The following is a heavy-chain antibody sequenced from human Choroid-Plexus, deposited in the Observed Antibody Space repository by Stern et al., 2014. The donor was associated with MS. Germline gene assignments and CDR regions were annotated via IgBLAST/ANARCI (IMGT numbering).Heavy chain of an antibody. D-gene: IGHD2/OR15-2a*01. CDR1: GFTFGSCA. J-gene: IGHJ5*02. CDR2: VSHDGSYK. V-gene: IGHV3-30*18. Sequence: QLVQSGGGVVHPGRPLRLSCVASGFTFGSCAMHWVRQAPGKGLEWVGGVSHDGSYKYYADSVKGRFTISRDNSQNTLYMQMSSLRPEDTAVYYCAKDRQYLTYFFDHWGQGSLVTVSS. CDR3: AKDRQYLTYFFDH.